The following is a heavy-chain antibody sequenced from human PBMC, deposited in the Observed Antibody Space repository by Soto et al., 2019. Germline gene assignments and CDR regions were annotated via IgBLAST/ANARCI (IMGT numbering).Heavy chain of an antibody. V-gene: IGHV3-21*01. D-gene: IGHD3-10*01. CDR1: GFTFSSYS. CDR2: ISSSSSYI. Sequence: PGGSLRLSCAASGFTFSSYSMNWVRQAPGKGLEWVSSISSSSSYIYYADSVKGRFTISRDNAKNSLYLQMNSLRAEDTAVYYCARDWGDYGSGRYYYYYYGMDVWGQGTTVTVSS. J-gene: IGHJ6*02. CDR3: ARDWGDYGSGRYYYYYYGMDV.